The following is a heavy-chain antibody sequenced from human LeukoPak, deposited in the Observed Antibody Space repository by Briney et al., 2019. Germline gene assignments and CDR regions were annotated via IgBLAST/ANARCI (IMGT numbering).Heavy chain of an antibody. CDR2: ISWNSGSI. CDR1: GFTFDDYA. CDR3: AKDVEMATIGYFDY. J-gene: IGHJ4*02. D-gene: IGHD5-24*01. Sequence: GRSLRLSCAASGFTFDDYAMHWVRQAPGKGLEWVSGISWNSGSIGYADSVKCRFTISRDNAKNSLYLQMDSLRAEDTALYYCAKDVEMATIGYFDYWGQGTLVTVSS. V-gene: IGHV3-9*01.